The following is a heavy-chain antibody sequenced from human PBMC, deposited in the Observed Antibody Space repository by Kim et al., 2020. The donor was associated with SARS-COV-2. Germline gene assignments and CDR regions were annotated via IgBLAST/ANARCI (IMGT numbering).Heavy chain of an antibody. CDR3: ARDGEQQLARTTAENYYYYYGMDV. Sequence: ASVKVSCKASGYTFTSYYMHWVRQAPGQGLEWMGIINPSGGSTSYAQKFQGRVTMTRDTSTSTVYMELSSLRSEDTAVYYCARDGEQQLARTTAENYYYYYGMDVWGQGTTVTFSS. CDR1: GYTFTSYY. CDR2: INPSGGST. V-gene: IGHV1-46*01. J-gene: IGHJ6*02. D-gene: IGHD6-13*01.